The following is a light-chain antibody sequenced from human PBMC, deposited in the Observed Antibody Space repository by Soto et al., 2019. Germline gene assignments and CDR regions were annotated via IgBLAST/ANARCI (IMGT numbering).Light chain of an antibody. CDR1: QSVSSY. CDR2: GAS. Sequence: EIVLTQSPSTLSLSPGERATLSCRASQSVSSYLAWYQQKPGQAPRLLIYGASTRATSFPARFSGSGSGTDFTLTISSLQSEDFAVYYCQQYNNWPWTFGQGTKVDI. CDR3: QQYNNWPWT. V-gene: IGKV3-15*01. J-gene: IGKJ1*01.